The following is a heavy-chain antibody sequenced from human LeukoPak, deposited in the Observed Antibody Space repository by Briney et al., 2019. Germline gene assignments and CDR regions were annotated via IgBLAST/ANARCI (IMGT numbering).Heavy chain of an antibody. CDR2: VYYRGTT. D-gene: IGHD3-9*01. Sequence: SETLSLTCTVSGGSIISYYWSWIRQPPGKELEWMGYVYYRGTTNYNPSLKSRVTISVDTSKNQFSLNLTSVTAADTAVYYCARDRMNNDILTGYYSGYFDFWGPGTLVTVSS. V-gene: IGHV4-59*01. J-gene: IGHJ4*02. CDR1: GGSIISYY. CDR3: ARDRMNNDILTGYYSGYFDF.